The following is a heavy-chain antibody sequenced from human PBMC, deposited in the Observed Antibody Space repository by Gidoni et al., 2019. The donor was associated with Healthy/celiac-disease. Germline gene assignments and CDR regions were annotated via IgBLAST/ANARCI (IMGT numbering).Heavy chain of an antibody. J-gene: IGHJ4*02. CDR3: AREWDGDYGLGGFFDY. CDR2: ISYDGSNK. V-gene: IGHV3-30*01. CDR1: GFTFSSYA. Sequence: QVQLVESGGGVVQPGRSLRLSCAASGFTFSSYAMHWVRQAPGKGLEGVAVISYDGSNKYYADSVKGRFTISRDNSKNTLYLQMNSLRAEDTAVYYCAREWDGDYGLGGFFDYWGQGTLVTVSS. D-gene: IGHD4-17*01.